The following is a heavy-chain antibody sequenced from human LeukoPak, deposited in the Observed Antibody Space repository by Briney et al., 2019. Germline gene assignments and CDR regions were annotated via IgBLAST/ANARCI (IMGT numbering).Heavy chain of an antibody. V-gene: IGHV3-21*01. D-gene: IGHD3-16*02. CDR2: ISSSSYI. J-gene: IGHJ4*02. CDR1: VFTFSSYS. CDR3: ARDMITFGGVIVPIDY. Sequence: GGSLRLSCASSVFTFSSYSMNWVRQAPGKGLEWVSSISSSSYIYYADSVKGRFTIARDNAKNSLYLQMNSLRAEDTAVYHCARDMITFGGVIVPIDYWGQGTLVTVSS.